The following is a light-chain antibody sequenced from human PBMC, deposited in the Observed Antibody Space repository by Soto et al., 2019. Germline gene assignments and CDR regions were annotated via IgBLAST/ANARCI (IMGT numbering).Light chain of an antibody. Sequence: EIVLTQSPSTLSLSPGDRATISCRASQSLSRYFLVWYQQRPGQAPRLLIHDASHRAAGIPARFSGSGFGTDFTLTISSLEPEDAAVYYCSNWPPITFGQGTRLEIK. CDR3: SNWPPIT. J-gene: IGKJ5*01. V-gene: IGKV3-11*01. CDR1: QSLSRY. CDR2: DAS.